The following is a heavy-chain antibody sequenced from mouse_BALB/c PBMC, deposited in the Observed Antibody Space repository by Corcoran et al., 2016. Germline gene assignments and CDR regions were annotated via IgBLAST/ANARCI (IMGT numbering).Heavy chain of an antibody. CDR2: LWCDDGK. V-gene: IGHV8-8*01. J-gene: IGHJ3*01. CDR3: ARIDPSYYGSSPWFAY. CDR1: GFSLCTSGMG. D-gene: IGHD1-1*01. Sequence: QVTLKESGPGILQPSKTLRLHCSFSGFSLCTSGMGVGWIRQPSGKGLEWLAHLWCDDGKRYNPALKSRLTITKDTSSSQVFHKIASVDTADTATYYCARIDPSYYGSSPWFAYWGQGTLVTVSA.